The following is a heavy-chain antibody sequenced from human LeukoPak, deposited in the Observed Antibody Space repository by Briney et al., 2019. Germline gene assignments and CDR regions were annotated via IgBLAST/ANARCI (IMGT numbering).Heavy chain of an antibody. J-gene: IGHJ4*02. Sequence: GSLRLSCAASGFTFSSYEMNWVRPAPGKGLEWVSYISSSGSTIYYADSVKGRFTISRDNAKNSLYLQMNSLRAEDTAVYYCAALPGIAAAVIDYWGQGTLATVSS. V-gene: IGHV3-48*03. CDR3: AALPGIAAAVIDY. D-gene: IGHD6-13*01. CDR2: ISSSGSTI. CDR1: GFTFSSYE.